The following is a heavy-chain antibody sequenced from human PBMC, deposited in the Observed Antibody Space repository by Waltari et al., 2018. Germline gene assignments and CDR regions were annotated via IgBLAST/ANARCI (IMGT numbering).Heavy chain of an antibody. CDR2: IIPILSTA. D-gene: IGHD3-3*01. Sequence: QVQLVQSGAEVKKPGSSVKVSCKASGGTCSSYAISWVRQAPGQGLEWMGGIIPILSTANYAQKFQGSVTITTYESTSTAYMELLSLRSEDTAEYYCASDPGFDSPLYGIDVWGQGTTVTVSS. J-gene: IGHJ6*02. CDR3: ASDPGFDSPLYGIDV. CDR1: GGTCSSYA. V-gene: IGHV1-69*05.